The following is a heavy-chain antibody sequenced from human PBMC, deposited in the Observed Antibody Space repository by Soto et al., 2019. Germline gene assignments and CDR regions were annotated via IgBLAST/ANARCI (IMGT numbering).Heavy chain of an antibody. CDR2: IIPIVGTA. CDR3: ARVGAYDYESTGYSAAFDI. Sequence: QVQLVQSGAEVKKPGSSVKVSCKASGGTFSTYDINWVRQAPGQGLEWMGVIIPIVGTANYAQKFQDRLTITADEFTNTSHMGLSSLRSEDTAVYYCARVGAYDYESTGYSAAFDIWGQGTMVTVSS. V-gene: IGHV1-69*01. J-gene: IGHJ3*02. CDR1: GGTFSTYD. D-gene: IGHD3-22*01.